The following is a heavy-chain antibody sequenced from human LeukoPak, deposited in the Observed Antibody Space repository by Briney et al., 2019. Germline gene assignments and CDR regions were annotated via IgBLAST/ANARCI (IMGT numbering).Heavy chain of an antibody. CDR1: GGSISSGSYY. D-gene: IGHD6-13*01. CDR2: MYTSGST. CDR3: ARDSGIAAAGFDY. J-gene: IGHJ4*02. V-gene: IGHV4-61*02. Sequence: PSETLSLTCTVSGGSISSGSYYWSWIRQPAGKGLEGSGRMYTSGSTNYNPSLKSRVTISVDTSKNQFSLKLSCVTAADTAVYYCARDSGIAAAGFDYWGQGTLVTVSS.